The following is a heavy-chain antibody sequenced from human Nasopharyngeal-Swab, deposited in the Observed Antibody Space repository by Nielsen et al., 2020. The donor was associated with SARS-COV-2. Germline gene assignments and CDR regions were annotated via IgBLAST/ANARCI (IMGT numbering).Heavy chain of an antibody. CDR1: GGSVSSGSYY. D-gene: IGHD2-2*01. J-gene: IGHJ4*02. V-gene: IGHV4-61*01. CDR2: IYYSGST. Sequence: SETLSLTCTVSGGSVSSGSYYWSWIRQPPGKGLEWIGYIYYSGSTNYNPSLKSRVTISVDTSKNQFSLKLSSVTAADTAVYYCAKSYPPIDYWGQGTLVTVSS. CDR3: AKSYPPIDY.